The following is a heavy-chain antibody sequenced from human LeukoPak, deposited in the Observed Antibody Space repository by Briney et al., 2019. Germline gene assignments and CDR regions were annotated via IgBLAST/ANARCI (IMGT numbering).Heavy chain of an antibody. CDR1: GASIGDSY. CDR3: ARFSRWLPFEF. J-gene: IGHJ4*02. V-gene: IGHV4-59*01. CDR2: IFHDGVT. D-gene: IGHD5-12*01. Sequence: SETLSLTCAVSGASIGDSYWSWIRQSPEKGLEWIGHIFHDGVTDYNPSLKSRVTILGDTSKNQFSLRLTSVTAADTAVYYCARFSRWLPFEFWGQGTLVTVSS.